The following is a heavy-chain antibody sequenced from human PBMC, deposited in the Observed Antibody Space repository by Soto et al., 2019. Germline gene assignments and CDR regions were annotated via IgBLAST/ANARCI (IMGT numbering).Heavy chain of an antibody. CDR3: ARGKAVPAAGNYYMDV. Sequence: SETLSLTCAVYGGSFSGYYWSWIRQPPGKGLEWIGEINHSGSTDYNPSLKSRVTISVDTSKNQFSLKLSSVTAADTAVYYCARGKAVPAAGNYYMDVWGKGTTVTV. CDR2: INHSGST. J-gene: IGHJ6*03. CDR1: GGSFSGYY. V-gene: IGHV4-34*01. D-gene: IGHD2-2*01.